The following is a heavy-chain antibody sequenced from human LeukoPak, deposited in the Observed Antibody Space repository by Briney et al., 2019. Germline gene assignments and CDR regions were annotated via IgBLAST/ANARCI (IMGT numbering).Heavy chain of an antibody. D-gene: IGHD6-19*01. J-gene: IGHJ4*02. CDR1: GFTFSDYY. CDR2: ISSSGTTI. Sequence: GGSLRLSCAASGFTFSDYYMSWIRQAPGEGLEWVSYISSSGTTIYYADSVRGRFTISRDNDKNSLYLQMNSLRAEDTAVYYCARGPAGMYSSGWYGGYYFDYWGQGTLVTVSS. V-gene: IGHV3-11*01. CDR3: ARGPAGMYSSGWYGGYYFDY.